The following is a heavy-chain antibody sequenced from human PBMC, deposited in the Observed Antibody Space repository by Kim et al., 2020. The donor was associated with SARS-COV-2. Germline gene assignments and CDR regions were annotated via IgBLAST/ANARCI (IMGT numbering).Heavy chain of an antibody. V-gene: IGHV3-30*03. Sequence: GGSLRLSCAASGFTFTNSGMHWVRQAPGKGLEWVAFISYDGNHKYSADSLPCRFTISIATSHTTLALQLHILRFQTTALSFCAYG. J-gene: IGHJ6*01. CDR2: ISYDGNHK. CDR3: AYG. CDR1: GFTFTNSG.